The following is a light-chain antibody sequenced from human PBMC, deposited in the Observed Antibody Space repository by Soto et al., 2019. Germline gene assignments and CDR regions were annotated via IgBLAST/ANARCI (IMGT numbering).Light chain of an antibody. CDR2: EVS. CDR1: SSDVRGYNY. CDR3: SSYTSSTADV. J-gene: IGLJ1*01. V-gene: IGLV2-14*01. Sequence: QSVLTQPASVSGSPGQSITISCTGTSSDVRGYNYVSWYQLHPGKAPKLMVYEVSNRPSGVSNRFSGSKSSNTASLTISGLQAEDEADYDCSSYTSSTADVFGTGTKVTAL.